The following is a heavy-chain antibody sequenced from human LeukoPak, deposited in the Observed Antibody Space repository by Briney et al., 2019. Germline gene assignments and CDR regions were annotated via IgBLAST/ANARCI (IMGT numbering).Heavy chain of an antibody. CDR3: ARDGYSSGWYDSNFDY. V-gene: IGHV3-74*01. CDR2: IRGDGSMT. D-gene: IGHD6-19*01. CDR1: EFTFSAYW. J-gene: IGHJ4*02. Sequence: GGSLRLSCAASEFTFSAYWMHWVRQAPGKGLVWVSRIRGDGSMTNYADSVKGRFTISRDNAKNTLYLQMNSLRLEDTAVYYCARDGYSSGWYDSNFDYWGQGTLVTVSS.